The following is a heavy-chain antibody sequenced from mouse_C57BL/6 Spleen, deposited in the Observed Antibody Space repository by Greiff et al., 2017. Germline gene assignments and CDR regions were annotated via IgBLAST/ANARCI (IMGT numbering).Heavy chain of an antibody. V-gene: IGHV7-3*01. CDR2: IRNKANGYTT. D-gene: IGHD1-1*01. CDR3: ARDDYDGEAFDD. CDR1: GFTFTDYY. J-gene: IGHJ2*01. Sequence: EVQLVESGGGLVQPGGSLSLSCAASGFTFTDYYMSWVRQPPGKALAWLGFIRNKANGYTTEYSASVKGRFTISRDNSQSILYLQMNALRAEDSATYDCARDDYDGEAFDDWGQGTTLTVSS.